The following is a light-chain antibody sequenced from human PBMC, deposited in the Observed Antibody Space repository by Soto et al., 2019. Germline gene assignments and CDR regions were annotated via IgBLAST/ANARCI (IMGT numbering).Light chain of an antibody. Sequence: DIQMTKSPSSLSASVGARVTITCRASQSISRYLNWYQQKPGKAPNLLIYVASSLQSEVPSRFSGSGSGTDVTITITSLQPEDCETYDCQQSYGTPITFGQGTRLEIK. CDR3: QQSYGTPIT. CDR2: VAS. CDR1: QSISRY. J-gene: IGKJ5*01. V-gene: IGKV1-39*01.